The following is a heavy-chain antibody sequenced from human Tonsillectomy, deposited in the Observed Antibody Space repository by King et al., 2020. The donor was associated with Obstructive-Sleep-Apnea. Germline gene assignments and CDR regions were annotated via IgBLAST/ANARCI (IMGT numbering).Heavy chain of an antibody. Sequence: QLQESGPGLVKPSETLSLTCTVSGGSLSSSSYYWGWVRQPPGKGLEWIGGIYYSGSTFINPPLKSLVPISVNTSQNQFSPKLSSVTAPDTAVYYCARDLSEYCSSTSCPYYYGMDVWGQGTTVTVSS. D-gene: IGHD2-2*01. CDR1: GGSLSSSSYY. CDR3: ARDLSEYCSSTSCPYYYGMDV. CDR2: IYYSGST. V-gene: IGHV4-39*07. J-gene: IGHJ6*02.